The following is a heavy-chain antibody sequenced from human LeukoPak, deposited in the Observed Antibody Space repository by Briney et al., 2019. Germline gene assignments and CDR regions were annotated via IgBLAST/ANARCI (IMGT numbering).Heavy chain of an antibody. D-gene: IGHD6-13*01. CDR2: IRGSGGST. V-gene: IGHV3-23*01. Sequence: GGSLRLSCAASGFTFSSYAMSWVRKAPGKGLEWVSAIRGSGGSTYYADSVKGRFTISRDNSKNTLYLQMNSLRAEDTAVYYCARVTFGYIAAAGPDLDYWGQGTLVTVSS. J-gene: IGHJ4*02. CDR1: GFTFSSYA. CDR3: ARVTFGYIAAAGPDLDY.